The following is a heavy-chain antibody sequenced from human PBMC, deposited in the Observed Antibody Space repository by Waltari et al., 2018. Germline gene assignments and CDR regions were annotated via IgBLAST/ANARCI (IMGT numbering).Heavy chain of an antibody. V-gene: IGHV5-51*01. CDR2: IYPSDSDT. CDR3: ARHVKGGGGGGYIEH. Sequence: EVELVQSGAEVKTPGESLRISCKGSGYNFAHYWIGWVRQKPGGGLEWVGVIYPSDSDTRYSPYFLGQVTMSVDKSISTVYLQRTSLQVSDSAIYYCARHVKGGGGGGYIEHWGQGTQVTVSS. J-gene: IGHJ1*01. CDR1: GYNFAHYW. D-gene: IGHD5-12*01.